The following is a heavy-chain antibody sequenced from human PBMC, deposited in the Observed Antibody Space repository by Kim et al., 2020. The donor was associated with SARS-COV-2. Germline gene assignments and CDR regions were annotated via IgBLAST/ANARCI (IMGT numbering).Heavy chain of an antibody. V-gene: IGHV3-23*01. CDR3: AKDQVGWELPYYFDY. CDR2: ISGSGGST. D-gene: IGHD1-26*01. CDR1: GFTFSSYA. Sequence: GGSLRLSCAASGFTFSSYAMSWVRQAPGKGLEWVSAISGSGGSTYYADSVKGRFTISRDNSKNTLYLQMNSLRAEDTAVYYCAKDQVGWELPYYFDYWGQGTLVTVSS. J-gene: IGHJ4*02.